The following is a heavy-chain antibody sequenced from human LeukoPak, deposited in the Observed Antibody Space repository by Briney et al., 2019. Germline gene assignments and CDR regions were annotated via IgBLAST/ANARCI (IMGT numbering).Heavy chain of an antibody. CDR3: ASSLYYYGSGSYYNFDY. CDR1: GFTFSSYA. J-gene: IGHJ4*02. CDR2: ISGSGGST. D-gene: IGHD3-10*01. Sequence: GSLRLSCAASGFTFSSYAMSWVRQAPGKGLEWVSAISGSGGSTYYADSVKGRFTISRDNSKNTLYLQMNSLRAEDTAVYYCASSLYYYGSGSYYNFDYWGQGTLVTVSS. V-gene: IGHV3-23*01.